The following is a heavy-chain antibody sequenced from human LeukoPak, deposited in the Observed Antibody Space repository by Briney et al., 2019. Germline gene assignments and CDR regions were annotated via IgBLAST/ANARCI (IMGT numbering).Heavy chain of an antibody. Sequence: GGSLRLSCAASGFTFSSYSMNWVRQAPGEGLEWVSSISSSSSYIYYADSVKGRFTISRDNAKNSLYLQMNSLRAEDTAVYYCARDQDIVVVPAAQNHFDYWGQGTLVTVSS. CDR2: ISSSSSYI. V-gene: IGHV3-21*01. J-gene: IGHJ4*02. CDR1: GFTFSSYS. D-gene: IGHD2-2*01. CDR3: ARDQDIVVVPAAQNHFDY.